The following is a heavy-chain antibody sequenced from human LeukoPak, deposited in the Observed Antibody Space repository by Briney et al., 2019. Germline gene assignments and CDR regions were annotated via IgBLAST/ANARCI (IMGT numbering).Heavy chain of an antibody. D-gene: IGHD1-26*01. CDR2: INPSGGST. CDR3: ARDLSSGSPPSWFDP. CDR1: GYTFTSYY. V-gene: IGHV1-46*01. J-gene: IGHJ5*02. Sequence: ASVKVSCKASGYTFTSYYMHWVRQAPGQGLEWMGIINPSGGSTSYAQKLQGRVTMTRDTSTSTVYMELSSLRSEDTAVYYCARDLSSGSPPSWFDPWGQGTLVTVSS.